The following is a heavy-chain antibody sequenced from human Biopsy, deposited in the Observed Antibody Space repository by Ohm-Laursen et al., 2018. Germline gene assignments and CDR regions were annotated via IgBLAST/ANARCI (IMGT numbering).Heavy chain of an antibody. CDR1: GFTFSGHA. Sequence: SLRLSCAASGFTFSGHAMSWVRQAPGKGLECVSIINGGGGSTWYSDPVKGRFTISRDNSKNTLYLQMNSLRAEGTAMYYCARDLYDFCGGCPFDPWGQGTLVTVSS. D-gene: IGHD3-3*01. CDR3: ARDLYDFCGGCPFDP. CDR2: INGGGGST. V-gene: IGHV3-23*01. J-gene: IGHJ5*02.